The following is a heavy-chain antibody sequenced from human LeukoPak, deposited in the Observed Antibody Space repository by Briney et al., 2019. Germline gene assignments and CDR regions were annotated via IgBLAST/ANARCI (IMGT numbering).Heavy chain of an antibody. CDR2: ISGDGSGT. D-gene: IGHD3-22*01. V-gene: IGHV3-74*01. CDR1: GFTFSSYW. CDR3: GGGDSSGSPDY. J-gene: IGHJ4*02. Sequence: GGSLRLSCAASGFTFSSYWMHWVRQAPGKGLVWVARISGDGSGTGYADSVKGRFTISRDNAKNTLYLQMNSLRADDTAVYYCGGGDSSGSPDYWGQGTLVTVSS.